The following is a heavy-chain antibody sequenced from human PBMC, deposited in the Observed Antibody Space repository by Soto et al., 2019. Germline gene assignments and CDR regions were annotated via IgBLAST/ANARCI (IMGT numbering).Heavy chain of an antibody. V-gene: IGHV3-7*03. Sequence: GGSLRLSCAASGFTFSSYWMSWVRQAPGKGLEWVANIKQDGSEKYYVDSVKGRFTISRDNAKNSLYLQMNSLRAEDTAVYYCARDQSPQGGVGAQYGYFQHWGQGTLVTVSS. CDR1: GFTFSSYW. J-gene: IGHJ1*01. CDR3: ARDQSPQGGVGAQYGYFQH. D-gene: IGHD1-26*01. CDR2: IKQDGSEK.